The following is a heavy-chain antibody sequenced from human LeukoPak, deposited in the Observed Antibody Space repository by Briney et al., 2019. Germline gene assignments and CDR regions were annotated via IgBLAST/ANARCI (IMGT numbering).Heavy chain of an antibody. CDR2: ISWNSGSI. V-gene: IGHV3-9*01. J-gene: IGHJ4*02. CDR1: GFTFDDYA. CDR3: AKGMATRSTFDY. Sequence: PGGPLRLSCAASGFTFDDYAMHWVRQAPGKGLEWVSGISWNSGSIGYADSVKGRFTISRDNAKNSLYLQMNSLRAEDTALYYCAKGMATRSTFDYWGQGTLVTVSS. D-gene: IGHD5-24*01.